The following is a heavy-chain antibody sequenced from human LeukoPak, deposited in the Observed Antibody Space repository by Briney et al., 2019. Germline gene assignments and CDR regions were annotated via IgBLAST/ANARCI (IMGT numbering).Heavy chain of an antibody. D-gene: IGHD3-16*01. J-gene: IGHJ4*02. Sequence: GGSLRLSCAASGFTFGSYGMTWVRLPPGKGLEWVSSFSGNGGNTYYADSVRGRFTISSDNSKNTLYLEMNSLRAEDTAVYYCVKDFDYVWGSFDYWGQGTLVTVSS. CDR2: FSGNGGNT. CDR3: VKDFDYVWGSFDY. CDR1: GFTFGSYG. V-gene: IGHV3-23*01.